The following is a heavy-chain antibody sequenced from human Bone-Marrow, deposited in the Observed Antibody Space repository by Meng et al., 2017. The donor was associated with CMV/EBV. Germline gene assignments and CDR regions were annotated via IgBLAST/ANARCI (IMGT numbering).Heavy chain of an antibody. CDR2: IYYSGST. D-gene: IGHD2-2*02. CDR3: ARGLTPAAINWFEP. Sequence: SETLSLTCTVSGGSISSYYWSWIRQPPGKGLEWIGYIYYSGSTNYNPSLKSRVTISVDTSKNQFSLKLSSVTAADTAVYYCARGLTPAAINWFEPWGQGTLVTGAS. J-gene: IGHJ5*02. V-gene: IGHV4-59*01. CDR1: GGSISSYY.